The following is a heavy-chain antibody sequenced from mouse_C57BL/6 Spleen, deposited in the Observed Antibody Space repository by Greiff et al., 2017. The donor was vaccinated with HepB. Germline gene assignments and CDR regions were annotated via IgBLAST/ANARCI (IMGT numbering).Heavy chain of an antibody. Sequence: QVQLQQSGAELVKPGASVKLSCKASGYTFTSYWMHWVKQRPGQGLEWIGVIDPSDSYTNYNQKFKGKATLTVDTSSSTAYMQLSSLTSEDSAVYYCARERDYDGYYFDYWGQGTTLTVSS. CDR1: GYTFTSYW. CDR2: IDPSDSYT. V-gene: IGHV1-59*01. CDR3: ARERDYDGYYFDY. D-gene: IGHD2-3*01. J-gene: IGHJ2*01.